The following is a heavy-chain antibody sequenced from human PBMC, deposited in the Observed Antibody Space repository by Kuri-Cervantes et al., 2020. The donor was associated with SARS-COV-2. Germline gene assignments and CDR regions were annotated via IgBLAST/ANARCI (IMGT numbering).Heavy chain of an antibody. Sequence: GESLKISCAASRFTFSSYWMSWVRQAPGKGLEWVANIKQDGSEKYYVDSVKGRFTISRDNAKNSLYLQMNSLRAEDTAVYYCAREGVDIVGAPHDAFDIWGQGTMVTVSS. V-gene: IGHV3-7*01. CDR1: RFTFSSYW. J-gene: IGHJ3*02. CDR2: IKQDGSEK. D-gene: IGHD1-26*01. CDR3: AREGVDIVGAPHDAFDI.